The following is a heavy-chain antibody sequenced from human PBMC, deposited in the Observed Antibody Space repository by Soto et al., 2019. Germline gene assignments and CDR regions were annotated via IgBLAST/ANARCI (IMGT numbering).Heavy chain of an antibody. CDR1: GFTFSSYS. J-gene: IGHJ6*03. Sequence: EVQLVESGGGLVKPGGSLRLSCAASGFTFSSYSMNWVRQAPGKGLEWVSSISSSSSYIYYADSVKGRFTISRDNAKNSLYLQMNSLRAEETAVYYCAGEAVVVPAAMSLYYYYYYYMDVWVKGTTVTVSS. CDR3: AGEAVVVPAAMSLYYYYYYYMDV. D-gene: IGHD2-2*01. CDR2: ISSSSSYI. V-gene: IGHV3-21*01.